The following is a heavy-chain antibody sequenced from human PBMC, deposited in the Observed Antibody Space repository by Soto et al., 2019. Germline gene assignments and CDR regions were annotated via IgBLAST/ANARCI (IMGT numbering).Heavy chain of an antibody. V-gene: IGHV3-7*01. CDR1: GFTFSTYR. CDR3: AREWIDSSTGRGFDH. Sequence: EVQLVESGGGLVQPGESLRLTCAASGFTFSTYRMSLVRQAPGKGLEWVAYIDQEGTGKYYVDSVKGRFTGSRDNAKNTLVLEMSNLRAEDTTVYYGAREWIDSSTGRGFDHWGQGTLVTVSS. J-gene: IGHJ4*02. CDR2: IDQEGTGK. D-gene: IGHD3-9*01.